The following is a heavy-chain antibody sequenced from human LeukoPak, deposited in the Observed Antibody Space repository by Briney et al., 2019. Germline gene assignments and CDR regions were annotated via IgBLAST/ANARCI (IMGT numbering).Heavy chain of an antibody. Sequence: PGGSLRLSCAVSGFTFSSYAMRWVRQAPGKGLEWVSAISGSGGTTYYADSVKGRFTISRDNSKNTLYLQMNSLRAEETAIYYCAHSVYYYDSSGYLSTNFDYWGQGTLVTVSS. J-gene: IGHJ4*02. CDR3: AHSVYYYDSSGYLSTNFDY. CDR2: ISGSGGTT. D-gene: IGHD3-22*01. V-gene: IGHV3-23*01. CDR1: GFTFSSYA.